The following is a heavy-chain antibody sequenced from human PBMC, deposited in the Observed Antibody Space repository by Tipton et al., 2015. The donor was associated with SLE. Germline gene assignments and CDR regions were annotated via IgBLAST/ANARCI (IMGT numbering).Heavy chain of an antibody. V-gene: IGHV4-39*07. CDR1: NGSISSSPYY. J-gene: IGHJ6*03. CDR2: IYYNGST. Sequence: LRLSCTVSNGSISSSPYYWGWIRQSPGKGLEWVGSIYYNGSTYYNPSLKSRVTISVDTSRNQCSLNLTSVTAADTAVYYCARGPYYYMDVWGKGTTVTVSS. CDR3: ARGPYYYMDV.